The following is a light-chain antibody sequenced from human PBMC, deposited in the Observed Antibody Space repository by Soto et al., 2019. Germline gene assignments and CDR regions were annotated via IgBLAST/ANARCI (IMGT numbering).Light chain of an antibody. CDR1: QGVGTK. CDR3: HQYSDWPGT. Sequence: IVMTQSPAALSVSPGERATLYCRASQGVGTKLAWYQQKPGQAPSLLIHGASARATGIPGRFSGSGSGTEFTLTISSLQSEDVAVYYCHQYSDWPGTFGLGTKVDI. J-gene: IGKJ1*01. V-gene: IGKV3-15*01. CDR2: GAS.